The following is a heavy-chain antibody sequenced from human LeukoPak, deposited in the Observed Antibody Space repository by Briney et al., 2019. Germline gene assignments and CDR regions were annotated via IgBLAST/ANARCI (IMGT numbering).Heavy chain of an antibody. V-gene: IGHV3-23*01. CDR3: AKGGPQLYYDSSGYYFLDY. CDR2: LSGSGGGT. CDR1: GFTFSTYA. J-gene: IGHJ4*02. Sequence: PGGSLRLSCAASGFTFSTYAMSWVRQAPGKGLEWVSALSGSGGGTYHADSVKGRFTMSRDNSKNTLYLQMNSLRAEGTAVYYCAKGGPQLYYDSSGYYFLDYWGQGTLVTVSS. D-gene: IGHD3-22*01.